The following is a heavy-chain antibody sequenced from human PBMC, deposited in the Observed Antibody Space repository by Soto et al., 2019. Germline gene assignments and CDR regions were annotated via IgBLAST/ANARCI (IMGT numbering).Heavy chain of an antibody. V-gene: IGHV4-59*08. J-gene: IGHJ4*02. CDR1: GGSISSYY. Sequence: SETLSLTCTVSGGSISSYYWSWIRQPPGKGLEWIGYIYYSGSTTYNPSLKSRVTISVDTSKNQFSLKLSSVTAADTAVYYCARRSGSCFDFWGQGTLVTVSS. CDR3: ARRSGSCFDF. CDR2: IYYSGST. D-gene: IGHD7-27*01.